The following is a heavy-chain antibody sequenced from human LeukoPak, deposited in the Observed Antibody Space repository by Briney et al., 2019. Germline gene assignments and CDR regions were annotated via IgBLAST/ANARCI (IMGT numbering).Heavy chain of an antibody. CDR2: INPNSGGT. CDR3: ARDRYSGSSGDY. Sequence: ASVKVPCKASGYTFTGYYMHWVRQAPGQGLEWMGWINPNSGGTNYAQKFQGRVTMTRDTSISTAYMELSRLRSDDTAVYYCARDRYSGSSGDYWGQGTLVTVSS. D-gene: IGHD1-26*01. J-gene: IGHJ4*02. V-gene: IGHV1-2*02. CDR1: GYTFTGYY.